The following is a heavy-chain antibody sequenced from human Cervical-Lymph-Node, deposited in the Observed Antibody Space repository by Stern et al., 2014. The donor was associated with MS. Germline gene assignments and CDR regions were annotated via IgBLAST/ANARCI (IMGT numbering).Heavy chain of an antibody. CDR2: IIPIIGTA. V-gene: IGHV1-69*01. CDR3: ALGGFGHYFEY. CDR1: GGTFSSSD. Sequence: MQLVESGAEVQKLGSSAKVSCRASGGTFSSSDISWVRQAPGQGLEWMGGIIPIIGTANYAQKYQGRVTITADESTSTAYMELSRLRSEDTAIYYCALGGFGHYFEYWGQGTLVTVSS. J-gene: IGHJ4*02. D-gene: IGHD3-10*01.